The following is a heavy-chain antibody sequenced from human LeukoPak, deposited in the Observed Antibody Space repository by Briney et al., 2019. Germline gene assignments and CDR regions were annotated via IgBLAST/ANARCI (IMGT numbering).Heavy chain of an antibody. CDR1: GFTFSSYS. Sequence: GGSLRLSCAASGFTFSSYSMNWVRQAPGKGLEWVSSISSSSSYIYYADSVKGRFTISRDNAKNPLYLQMNSLRAEDTAVYYCARVRLQPRTLLDDAFDIWGQGTMVTVSS. D-gene: IGHD1-14*01. V-gene: IGHV3-21*01. J-gene: IGHJ3*02. CDR2: ISSSSSYI. CDR3: ARVRLQPRTLLDDAFDI.